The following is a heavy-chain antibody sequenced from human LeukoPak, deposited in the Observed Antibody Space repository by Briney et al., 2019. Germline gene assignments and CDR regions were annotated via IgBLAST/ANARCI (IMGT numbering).Heavy chain of an antibody. CDR3: VRQYYYGSGSYLWAPDY. Sequence: GGSLRLSCAASGFTFSSYSMNWVRQAPGKGLEWVSSISSSSSYIYYADSVKGRFTISRDNAKNSLYLQMNSLRAEDTAVYHCVRQYYYGSGSYLWAPDYWGQGTLVTVSS. V-gene: IGHV3-21*01. CDR1: GFTFSSYS. CDR2: ISSSSSYI. J-gene: IGHJ4*02. D-gene: IGHD3-10*01.